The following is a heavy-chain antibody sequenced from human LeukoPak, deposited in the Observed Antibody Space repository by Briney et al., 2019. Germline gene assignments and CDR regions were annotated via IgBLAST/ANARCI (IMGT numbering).Heavy chain of an antibody. Sequence: GGSLRLSCAASGFTVSINYMSWVRQAPGKGLEWVSVIYSGGNTYYADSVKGRFTISRDNSKNTLYLQMNSLRAEDTAVYYCARGQPPSYYDMDVWGQGTTVTVSS. D-gene: IGHD6-13*01. CDR1: GFTVSINY. CDR2: IYSGGNT. J-gene: IGHJ6*02. V-gene: IGHV3-53*01. CDR3: ARGQPPSYYDMDV.